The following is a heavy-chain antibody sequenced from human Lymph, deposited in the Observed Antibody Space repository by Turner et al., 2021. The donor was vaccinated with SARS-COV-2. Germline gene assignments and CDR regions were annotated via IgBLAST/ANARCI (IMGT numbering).Heavy chain of an antibody. CDR2: IYYSGST. CDR1: GGSISSSSYY. Sequence: QLQLQESGPGLVKPSETLSLTCTVSGGSISSSSYYWGWIRQPPGKGLEWIGSIYYSGSTYYNPSLKSRVTMSVDTSKNQFSLKLSSVTAADTAVYYCASRSPTFGVLIRFGGWFDPWGQGTLVTVSS. CDR3: ASRSPTFGVLIRFGGWFDP. J-gene: IGHJ5*02. V-gene: IGHV4-39*01. D-gene: IGHD3-3*01.